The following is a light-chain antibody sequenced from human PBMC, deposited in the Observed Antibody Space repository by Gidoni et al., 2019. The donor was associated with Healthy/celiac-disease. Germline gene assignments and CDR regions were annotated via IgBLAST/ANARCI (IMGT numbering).Light chain of an antibody. CDR2: LGS. CDR3: MQALQTPR. Sequence: DMVMTQSKLSRPVTPGEPASISCRSSRSLLHSNGYNYLDWYLQKPGQSPQLLIYLGSNRASGVPDRFSGSGSGTDFTLKISRVEAEDVGVYYCMQALQTPRFGQGTKVEIK. CDR1: RSLLHSNGYNY. V-gene: IGKV2-28*01. J-gene: IGKJ1*01.